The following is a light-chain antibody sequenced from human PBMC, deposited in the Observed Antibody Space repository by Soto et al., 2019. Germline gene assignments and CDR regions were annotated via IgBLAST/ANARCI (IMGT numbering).Light chain of an antibody. CDR2: DAS. CDR1: QSISTW. J-gene: IGKJ1*01. CDR3: EQYINYPWT. V-gene: IGKV1-5*01. Sequence: DIQRTPYPRTRFASVRDGVTSTCLASQSISTWLAWYQQKPGKALKLLIYDASSLESGVPSRFGGGGSGTEFTLTIRSLQPDDSAIYYCEQYINYPWTFGQGTKVDIK.